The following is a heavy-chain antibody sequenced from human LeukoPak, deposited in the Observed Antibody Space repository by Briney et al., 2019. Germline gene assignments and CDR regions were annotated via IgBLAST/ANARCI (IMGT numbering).Heavy chain of an antibody. CDR3: AKWGDYDILTGYYVSDF. V-gene: IGHV3-23*01. CDR1: GFIFRNYA. Sequence: GPSLRLSCAASGFIFRNYAMSWVRQAPGKGREWVSAITGSGDSTYYAESVKGRFTISRDNSKNTLYVEMNTLRAEDTAVYYCAKWGDYDILTGYYVSDFWGQGTLVTVSS. CDR2: ITGSGDST. J-gene: IGHJ4*02. D-gene: IGHD3-9*01.